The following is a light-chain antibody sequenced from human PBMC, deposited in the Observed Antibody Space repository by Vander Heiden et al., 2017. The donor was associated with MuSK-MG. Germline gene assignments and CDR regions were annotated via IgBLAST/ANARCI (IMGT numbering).Light chain of an antibody. CDR1: QSISSW. CDR2: DAS. V-gene: IGKV1-5*01. Sequence: DIQMTPSPSTLSASVGDRVTITCRARQSISSWLAWYQQKPGKAPKLLIYDASSLESGVPSRFSGSGSGTEFTLTISSLQPEDFATYYCQQYYSYPHTFGQGTKVEIK. CDR3: QQYYSYPHT. J-gene: IGKJ2*01.